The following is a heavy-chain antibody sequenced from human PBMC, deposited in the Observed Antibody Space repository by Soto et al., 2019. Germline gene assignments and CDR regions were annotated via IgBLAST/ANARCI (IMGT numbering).Heavy chain of an antibody. CDR1: GFTFSRYW. D-gene: IGHD6-25*01. Sequence: EVQLLASGGGLVQPGGSLRLSCAASGFTFSRYWMHWVRQAPGKGLVWVSHINSDGSSTNYADSVKGRFTISRDNAKNTLYLQVNSLRAEDTAVYYCARDLPAAEDYWGQGTLVTVSS. J-gene: IGHJ4*02. V-gene: IGHV3-74*01. CDR2: INSDGSST. CDR3: ARDLPAAEDY.